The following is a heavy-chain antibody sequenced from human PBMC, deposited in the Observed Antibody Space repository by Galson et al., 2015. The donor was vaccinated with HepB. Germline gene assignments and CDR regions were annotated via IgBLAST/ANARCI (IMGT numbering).Heavy chain of an antibody. CDR1: GYTFTGYY. CDR3: ARDRGYSYGWGSAFDI. D-gene: IGHD5-18*01. Sequence: SVKVSCKASGYTFTGYYMHWVRQAPGQGLEWMGWINPNSGGTNYAQKFQGWVTMTRDTSISTAYMELSRLRSDDTAVYYCARDRGYSYGWGSAFDIWGQGTMVTVSS. V-gene: IGHV1-2*04. J-gene: IGHJ3*02. CDR2: INPNSGGT.